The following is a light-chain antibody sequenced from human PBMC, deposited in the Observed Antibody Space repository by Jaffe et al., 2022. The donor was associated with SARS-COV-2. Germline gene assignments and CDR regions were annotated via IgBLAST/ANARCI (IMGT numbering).Light chain of an antibody. J-gene: IGKJ2*01. V-gene: IGKV4-1*01. CDR3: QQYYSLPYT. CDR2: WAS. CDR1: QSVLDSSKSENY. Sequence: DIVLTQSPDSLAVSLGERATINCRTSQSVLDSSKSENYLAWYQQKPGQSPKLLVSWASTRESGVPDRFSGSGSGSDFTLTVSSLQAEDVAVYYCQQYYSLPYTFGQGTKLEIK.